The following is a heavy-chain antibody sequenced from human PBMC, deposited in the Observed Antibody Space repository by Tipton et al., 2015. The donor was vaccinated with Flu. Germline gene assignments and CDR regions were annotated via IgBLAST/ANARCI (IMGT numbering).Heavy chain of an antibody. CDR3: ATMISWEVVTASPFDY. CDR1: GYTFTRYY. D-gene: IGHD2-21*02. Sequence: QPVQSGAEVKKPGASVEVSCKASGYTFTRYYIHWVRQAPGQGLEWMGIINPSGGSTIYAQRFQGRVTMTRDTSTSTVYMELYSLRSEDTAVYYCATMISWEVVTASPFDYWGQGTLVTVSS. CDR2: INPSGGST. J-gene: IGHJ4*02. V-gene: IGHV1-46*01.